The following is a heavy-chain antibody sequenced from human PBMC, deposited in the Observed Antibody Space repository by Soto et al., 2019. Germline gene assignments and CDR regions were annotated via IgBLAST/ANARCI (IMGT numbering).Heavy chain of an antibody. CDR1: GGSFSGYY. CDR2: INRSGST. D-gene: IGHD6-13*01. CDR3: ARGPTPYSSSWYGSLGYFDY. J-gene: IGHJ4*02. Sequence: PSETLSLTCAVYGGSFSGYYWSWIRQPPGKGLEWIGEINRSGSTNYNPSLKSRVTISVDTSKNQFSLKLRSVTAADTAVYYCARGPTPYSSSWYGSLGYFDYWGQGTLVTVSS. V-gene: IGHV4-34*01.